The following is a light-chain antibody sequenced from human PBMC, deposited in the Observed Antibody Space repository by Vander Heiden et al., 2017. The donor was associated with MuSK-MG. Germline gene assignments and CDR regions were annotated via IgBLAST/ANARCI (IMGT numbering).Light chain of an antibody. CDR2: GNT. V-gene: IGLV1-40*01. Sequence: QSVLTQPPSLSGAPGPRFAISCTGSSSNVGEGYDVHWYQQLPGTAPKLLIYGNTNRPSGVPDRFSGSKSGTSASLAITGLQPEDEADYHCQSYDSSLSGWVFGGGTKLTVL. CDR1: SSNVGEGYD. J-gene: IGLJ3*02. CDR3: QSYDSSLSGWV.